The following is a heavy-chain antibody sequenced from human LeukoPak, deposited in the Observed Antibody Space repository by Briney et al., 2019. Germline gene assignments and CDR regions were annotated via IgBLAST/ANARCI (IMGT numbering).Heavy chain of an antibody. CDR2: IYTSGST. CDR1: GGSISSGSYY. CDR3: ARLGIAAAGTYYYYMDV. J-gene: IGHJ6*03. Sequence: PSQTLSLTCTVSGGSISSGSYYWGWIRQPAGKGLEWIGRIYTSGSTNYNPSLKSRVTISVETSKNQFSLKLSSVTAADTAVYYCARLGIAAAGTYYYYMDVWGKGTTVTVSS. D-gene: IGHD6-13*01. V-gene: IGHV4-61*02.